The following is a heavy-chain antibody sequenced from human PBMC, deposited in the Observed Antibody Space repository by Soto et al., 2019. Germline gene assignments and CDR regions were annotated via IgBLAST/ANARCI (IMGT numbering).Heavy chain of an antibody. J-gene: IGHJ3*02. D-gene: IGHD4-17*01. CDR1: GFTFSTYA. CDR3: AKVPATTVTPDAFDI. V-gene: IGHV3-23*01. Sequence: GGSLRLSCAASGFTFSTYAMTWVRQAPGKGLEWVSVISGSGGSTYYADSVKGRFTISRDNFKNTLYLQMNSLRAEDTAVYYCAKVPATTVTPDAFDIWGQGTRVTVSS. CDR2: ISGSGGST.